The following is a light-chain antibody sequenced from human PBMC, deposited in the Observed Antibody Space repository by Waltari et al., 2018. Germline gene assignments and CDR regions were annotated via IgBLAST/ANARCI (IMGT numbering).Light chain of an antibody. V-gene: IGKV3-20*01. CDR2: GAS. CDR3: QHHFRLPAT. J-gene: IGKJ1*01. CDR1: PSISRY. Sequence: IMLTQSPGTLSLSPRESATLSCRASPSISRYLAWDQQKPGQAPRLLIYGASTRATGIPDRFSGSGSGTDFSLTISGLEPEDSAVYYCQHHFRLPATFGQGTKVEIK.